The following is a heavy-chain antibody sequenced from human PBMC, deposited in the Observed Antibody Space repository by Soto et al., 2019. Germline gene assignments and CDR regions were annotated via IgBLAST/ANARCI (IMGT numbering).Heavy chain of an antibody. Sequence: ASVKVSCKVSGYTLTELSMHWVRQAPGKGLEWMGGFDPEDGETIYAQKFQGRVTMTEDTSTDTAYMELSSLRSEDTAVYYCATMLEWELPKGAGYYYGMDVWGQGTTVTVSS. CDR3: ATMLEWELPKGAGYYYGMDV. CDR2: FDPEDGET. V-gene: IGHV1-24*01. J-gene: IGHJ6*02. CDR1: GYTLTELS. D-gene: IGHD1-26*01.